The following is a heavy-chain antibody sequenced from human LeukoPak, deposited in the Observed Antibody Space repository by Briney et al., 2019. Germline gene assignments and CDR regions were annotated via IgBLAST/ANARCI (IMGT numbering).Heavy chain of an antibody. V-gene: IGHV3-7*01. CDR3: ARASDYYDSSGAWGY. CDR2: IKQDGSEK. J-gene: IGHJ4*02. Sequence: QSGGSLRLSCAASGFTFSSYVMSWVRQAPGKGLEWVANIKQDGSEKYYVDSVKGRFTISRDNAKNSLYLQMNSLRAEDTAVYYCARASDYYDSSGAWGYWGQGTPVTVSS. D-gene: IGHD3-22*01. CDR1: GFTFSSYV.